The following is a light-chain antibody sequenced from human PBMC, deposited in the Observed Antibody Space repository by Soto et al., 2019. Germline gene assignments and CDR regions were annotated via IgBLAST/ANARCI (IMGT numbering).Light chain of an antibody. V-gene: IGKV3-11*01. CDR3: HQRTTWPLS. J-gene: IGKJ4*01. CDR1: QSVSSY. Sequence: EIVLTQSPATLSLSPGERATLSCRASQSVSSYLAWYQQKPGQAPRLLIYDASNRATGIPARFSGSGSGTDFTLTINSLEPEDFAVYYCHQRTTWPLSFGGGTKVEIK. CDR2: DAS.